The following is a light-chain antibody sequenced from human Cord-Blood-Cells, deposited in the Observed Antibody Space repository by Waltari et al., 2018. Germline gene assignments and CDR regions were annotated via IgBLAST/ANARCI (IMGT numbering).Light chain of an antibody. Sequence: QSALTRPASVSGSPGPSITISCTGTSSDVGGYNYVSWYPQHPGTAPKLMMYDVSKRPSVVSNRFSGAKAGNTASLTISGLQAEDEADYYCSSYTRSSTWVFGGGTKLTVL. V-gene: IGLV2-14*01. CDR1: SSDVGGYNY. CDR2: DVS. J-gene: IGLJ3*02. CDR3: SSYTRSSTWV.